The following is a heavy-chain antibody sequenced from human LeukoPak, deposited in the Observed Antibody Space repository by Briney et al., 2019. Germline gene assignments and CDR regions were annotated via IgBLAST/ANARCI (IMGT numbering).Heavy chain of an antibody. CDR1: GFTFSSYA. D-gene: IGHD6-19*01. CDR2: ISGSGGST. J-gene: IGHJ6*02. CDR3: AKDQSSGWPHYNYYGMDV. Sequence: GGSLRPSCAASGFTFSSYAMSWVRQAPGKGLEWVSAISGSGGSTYYADSVKGRSTISRDNSKNTLYLQMNSLRAEDTAVYYCAKDQSSGWPHYNYYGMDVWGQGTTVTVSS. V-gene: IGHV3-23*01.